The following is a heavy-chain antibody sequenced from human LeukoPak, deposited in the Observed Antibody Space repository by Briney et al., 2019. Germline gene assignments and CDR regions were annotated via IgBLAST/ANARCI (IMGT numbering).Heavy chain of an antibody. Sequence: PGRSLRLSCAASGFTFSSYGMHWVRQAPGKGLEWVAVISYDGSNKYYADSVKGRFTISRDNSKNTLYLQMGSLRAEDMAVYYCAREASIVVRCSDYWGQGTLVTVSS. J-gene: IGHJ4*02. D-gene: IGHD6-6*01. CDR1: GFTFSSYG. CDR3: AREASIVVRCSDY. V-gene: IGHV3-30*03. CDR2: ISYDGSNK.